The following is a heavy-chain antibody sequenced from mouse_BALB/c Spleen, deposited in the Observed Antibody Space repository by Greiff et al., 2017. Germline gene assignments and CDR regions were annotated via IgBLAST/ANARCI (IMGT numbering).Heavy chain of an antibody. D-gene: IGHD4-1*02. CDR1: GYTFTSYW. CDR2: INPSTGYT. V-gene: IGHV1-7*01. Sequence: QVQLQQSGAELAKPGASVKMSCKASGYTFTSYWMHWVKQRPGQGLEWIGYINPSTGYTEYNQKFKDKATLTADKSSSTAYVQLSSLTSEDSAVYYCAQLGFDYWGQGTTLTVSS. CDR3: AQLGFDY. J-gene: IGHJ2*01.